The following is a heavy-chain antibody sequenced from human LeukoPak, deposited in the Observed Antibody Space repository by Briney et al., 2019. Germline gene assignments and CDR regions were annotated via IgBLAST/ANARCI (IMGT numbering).Heavy chain of an antibody. Sequence: GSLRLSCAASGFTFSNAWMNWVRQPPGKGLEWIGYIYYSGSTNYNPSLKSRVTISVDTSKNQFSLKLSSVTAADTAVYYCARVHESSWIYYYYGMDVWGQGTTVTVSS. CDR3: ARVHESSWIYYYYGMDV. D-gene: IGHD6-13*01. V-gene: IGHV4-59*01. CDR2: IYYSGST. CDR1: GFTFSNAW. J-gene: IGHJ6*02.